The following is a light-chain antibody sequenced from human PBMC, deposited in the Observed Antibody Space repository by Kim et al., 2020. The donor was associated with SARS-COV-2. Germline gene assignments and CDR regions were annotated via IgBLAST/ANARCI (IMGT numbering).Light chain of an antibody. V-gene: IGKV3-11*01. Sequence: TVSWAPGERTTLSSRASKSVIRNLAWYQQKPGQAPRLLIYGASGRATGIPARFSGTGSGTDFTLTISSLEPEDFAVYYCQQRASFGQGTRLEIK. J-gene: IGKJ5*01. CDR2: GAS. CDR1: KSVIRN. CDR3: QQRAS.